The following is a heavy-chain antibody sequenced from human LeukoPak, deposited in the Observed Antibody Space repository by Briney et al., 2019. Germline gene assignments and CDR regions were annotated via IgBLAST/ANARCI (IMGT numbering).Heavy chain of an antibody. Sequence: SETLSLTCTVSSGSIFGYSWTWIRQPAGKGLQWIGHFLSGGTTNYNPSLKSRVTISLDKSKNHVSLRLTSVTAADTAVYFCAMTQYTDVDLDDYYMDVWGKGTAVTVSS. J-gene: IGHJ6*03. CDR1: SGSIFGYS. V-gene: IGHV4-4*07. CDR2: FLSGGTT. D-gene: IGHD3/OR15-3a*01. CDR3: AMTQYTDVDLDDYYMDV.